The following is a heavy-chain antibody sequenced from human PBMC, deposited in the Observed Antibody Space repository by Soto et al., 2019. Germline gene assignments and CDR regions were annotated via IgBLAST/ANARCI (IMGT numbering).Heavy chain of an antibody. CDR3: ARDHGGAENWFDP. CDR2: IYYSGST. CDR1: GGSISSGGYY. V-gene: IGHV4-31*03. J-gene: IGHJ5*02. D-gene: IGHD2-21*01. Sequence: SQTLSLTCTVSGGSISSGGYYWSWIRQHPGKGLEWIGYIYYSGSTYYNPSLKSRVTISVDTSKNQFSLKLSSVTAADTAVYYCARDHGGAENWFDPWGQGTLVTVSS.